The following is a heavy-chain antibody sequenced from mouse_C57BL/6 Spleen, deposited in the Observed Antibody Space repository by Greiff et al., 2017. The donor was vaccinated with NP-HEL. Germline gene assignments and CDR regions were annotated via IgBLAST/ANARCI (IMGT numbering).Heavy chain of an antibody. CDR1: GFTFSSYG. CDR2: ISSGGSYT. D-gene: IGHD2-10*02. V-gene: IGHV5-6*01. CDR3: ARRGYGNVFAY. Sequence: EVQGVESGGDLVKPGGSLKLSCAASGFTFSSYGMSWVRQTPDKRLEWVATISSGGSYTYYPDSVKGRFTISRDNAKNTLYLQMSSLKSEDTAMYYCARRGYGNVFAYWGQGTLVTVSA. J-gene: IGHJ3*01.